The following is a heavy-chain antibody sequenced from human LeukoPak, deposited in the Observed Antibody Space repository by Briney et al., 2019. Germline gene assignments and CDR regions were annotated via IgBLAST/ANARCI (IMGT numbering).Heavy chain of an antibody. CDR1: GFTLSSYA. CDR2: INSDGSST. J-gene: IGHJ4*02. V-gene: IGHV3-74*01. Sequence: GGSLRLSCAASGFTLSSYAMSWVRQAPGKGLVWVSRINSDGSSTSYADSVKGRFTISRDNAKNSLYLQMSSLRVEDTAIYYCARAFDYWGQGTLVTVSS. CDR3: ARAFDY.